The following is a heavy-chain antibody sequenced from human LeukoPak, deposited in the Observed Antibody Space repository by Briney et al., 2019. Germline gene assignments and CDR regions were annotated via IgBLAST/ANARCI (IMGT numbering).Heavy chain of an antibody. CDR1: GFTFSSHD. J-gene: IGHJ6*02. CDR2: IDTVGNT. V-gene: IGHV3-13*01. CDR3: IRIRTGEHQYGMDV. Sequence: GGSLRLSCAASGFTFSSHDMHWVRQATGKGLEWVSAIDTVGNTYYAGSVKGRFTISRENAKNSLYLQMNSLRDGDTAVYYCIRIRTGEHQYGMDVWGQGTTVTVSS. D-gene: IGHD7-27*01.